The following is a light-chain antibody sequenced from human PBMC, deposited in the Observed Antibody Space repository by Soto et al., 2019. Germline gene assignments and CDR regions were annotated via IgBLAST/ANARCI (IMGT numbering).Light chain of an antibody. CDR3: QQYNYWPRT. CDR1: QSVSSN. Sequence: EIVVSESPGTLSASTGERARLSCRASQSVSSNLAWYQQKRGQAPRLLIYGASTRATGIPARFSGSGSGTEFTLTISSLQSEDFAVYYCQQYNYWPRTFGQGTKVDIK. J-gene: IGKJ1*01. CDR2: GAS. V-gene: IGKV3-15*01.